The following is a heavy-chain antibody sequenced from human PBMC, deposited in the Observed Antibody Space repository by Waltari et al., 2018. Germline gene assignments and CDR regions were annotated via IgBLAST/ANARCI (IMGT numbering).Heavy chain of an antibody. D-gene: IGHD2-15*01. CDR1: GYTFTSYD. J-gene: IGHJ6*02. Sequence: QVQLVQSGAEVKKPGASVKVSCKASGYTFTSYDINWVRQATGQGLEWMGWRNPNSGNTGYAQKFQGRVTMTRNTAISTAYMELSSLRSEDTAVYYCATGSTCSGGSCYYYYGMDVWGQGTTVTVSS. V-gene: IGHV1-8*01. CDR3: ATGSTCSGGSCYYYYGMDV. CDR2: RNPNSGNT.